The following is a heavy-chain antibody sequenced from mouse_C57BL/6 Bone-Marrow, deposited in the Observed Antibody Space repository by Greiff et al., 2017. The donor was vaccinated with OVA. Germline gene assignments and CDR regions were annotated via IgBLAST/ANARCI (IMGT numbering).Heavy chain of an antibody. D-gene: IGHD2-10*02. CDR1: GYTFTSYW. V-gene: IGHV1-59*01. Sequence: QVQLQQPGAELVRPGTSVKLSCKASGYTFTSYWMHWVKQSPGQGLEWIGVIDPSDSYHNYNQKVKGKSTVTVDTSSSTAYMQLSSLTSEDSAVYYCVYGNYEAYWGQGTLVTVSA. CDR3: VYGNYEAY. CDR2: IDPSDSYH. J-gene: IGHJ3*01.